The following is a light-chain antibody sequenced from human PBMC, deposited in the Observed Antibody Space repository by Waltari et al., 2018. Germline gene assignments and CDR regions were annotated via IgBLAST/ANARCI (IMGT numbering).Light chain of an antibody. CDR1: NGSVANSHY. CDR2: DTS. J-gene: IGLJ2*01. V-gene: IGLV7-46*01. Sequence: QAVVTQEPSLTVSPGGTVTLTCGSSNGSVANSHYPYWFQQKPGQAPRTLIYDTSNTYSWTPARFSGSLLGGKAALTRSGGQPEDEADYYCMLSYNGVRVFGGGTKLTVL. CDR3: MLSYNGVRV.